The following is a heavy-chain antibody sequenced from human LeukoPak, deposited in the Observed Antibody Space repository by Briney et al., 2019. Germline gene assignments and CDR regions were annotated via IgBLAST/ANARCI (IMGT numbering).Heavy chain of an antibody. Sequence: GGSLRLSCAASGFSFSSYGMHWVRQAPGKGLEWVAFIRYDGSDKYYADSGKGRFIISRDFSRNTFFLDLNRLRIDDTAIYYCATGKEWMALDYWGQGSLVTVSS. V-gene: IGHV3-30*02. D-gene: IGHD5-24*01. CDR3: ATGKEWMALDY. J-gene: IGHJ4*02. CDR1: GFSFSSYG. CDR2: IRYDGSDK.